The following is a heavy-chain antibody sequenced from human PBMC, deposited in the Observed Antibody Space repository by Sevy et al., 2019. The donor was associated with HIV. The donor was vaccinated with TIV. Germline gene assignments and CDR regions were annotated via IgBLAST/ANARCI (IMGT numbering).Heavy chain of an antibody. CDR1: GFTVSSNY. CDR3: ATHASDYDSTGYLERDAFDI. V-gene: IGHV3-53*01. D-gene: IGHD3-22*01. CDR2: IYAGGST. Sequence: GGSLRLSCAASGFTVSSNYMSWVRQAPGNGLEWVSVIYAGGSTYYADSVKGRFTISRDNSKNTLYLQMNSLRAEDTAVYYCATHASDYDSTGYLERDAFDISGQGTLVTVSS. J-gene: IGHJ3*02.